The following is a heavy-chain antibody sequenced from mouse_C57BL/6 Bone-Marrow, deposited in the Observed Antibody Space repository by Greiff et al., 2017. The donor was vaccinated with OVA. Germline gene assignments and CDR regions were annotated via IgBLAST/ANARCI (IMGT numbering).Heavy chain of an antibody. CDR2: ISYDGSN. D-gene: IGHD2-1*01. Sequence: EVKLMESGPGLVKPSQSLSLTCSVTGYSITSGYYWNWIRQFPGNKLEWMGYISYDGSNNYNPSLKNRISITRDTSKNQFFLKLNSVTTEDTATYYCAREGNYNAMDYWGQGTSVTVSS. CDR3: AREGNYNAMDY. V-gene: IGHV3-6*01. J-gene: IGHJ4*01. CDR1: GYSITSGYY.